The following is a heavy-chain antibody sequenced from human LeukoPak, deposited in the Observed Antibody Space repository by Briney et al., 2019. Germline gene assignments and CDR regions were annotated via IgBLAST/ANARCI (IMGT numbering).Heavy chain of an antibody. V-gene: IGHV4-59*08. J-gene: IGHJ4*02. CDR2: IYYSGGS. D-gene: IGHD5-18*01. CDR3: ARHAVRGYSYLDY. CDR1: GGSISSYY. Sequence: SETLSLTCTVSGGSISSYYWSWIRQPPGKGLEWIGYIYYSGGSNYNPSLKSRVTISVDTSKNQFSLKLTSVTAADTAVYYCARHAVRGYSYLDYWGQGTLVTVSS.